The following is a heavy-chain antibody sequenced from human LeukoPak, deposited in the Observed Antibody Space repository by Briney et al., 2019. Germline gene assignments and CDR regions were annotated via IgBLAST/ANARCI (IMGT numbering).Heavy chain of an antibody. CDR3: ARDCSGGSCYQYYYYYYGMDV. CDR1: GDTFTSYG. V-gene: IGHV1-18*01. CDR2: ISAYNGNT. Sequence: ASVKVSCKASGDTFTSYGISWVRQAPGQGLEWMGWISAYNGNTNYAQKLQGRVTMTTDTSTSTAYMELRSLRSDDTAVYYCARDCSGGSCYQYYYYYYGMDVWGQGTTVTVSS. D-gene: IGHD2-15*01. J-gene: IGHJ6*02.